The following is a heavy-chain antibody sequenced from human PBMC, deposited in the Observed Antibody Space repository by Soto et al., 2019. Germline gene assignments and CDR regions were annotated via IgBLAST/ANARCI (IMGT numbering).Heavy chain of an antibody. CDR2: ISNDESDK. J-gene: IGHJ6*02. Sequence: QVQLVESGGGVVQPGRSLKLSCVASGFTFRRSGMHWVRQAPGKGLEWVAVISNDESDKYYADSVKGRFTISRDNSKHTVYLQMNGLRPQGTAVYYCANDRSYLGFYGMDVWGQGTTVTV. CDR1: GFTFRRSG. V-gene: IGHV3-30*18. D-gene: IGHD7-27*01. CDR3: ANDRSYLGFYGMDV.